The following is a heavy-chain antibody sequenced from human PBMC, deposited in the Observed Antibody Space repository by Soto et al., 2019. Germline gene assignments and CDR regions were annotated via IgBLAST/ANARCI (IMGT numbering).Heavy chain of an antibody. Sequence: QITLKESGPTLVKPTQTLTLTCTFSGFSLSSTRMAVGWIRQPPGKALEWLALIYWDDDKRYSPFLKSRLTITKDFSKVQVVLTMANMDPVDTSRYYCAHIVVAGLGYYFDYWGQGTLVTVS. D-gene: IGHD6-19*01. CDR2: IYWDDDK. CDR3: AHIVVAGLGYYFDY. V-gene: IGHV2-5*02. J-gene: IGHJ4*02. CDR1: GFSLSSTRMA.